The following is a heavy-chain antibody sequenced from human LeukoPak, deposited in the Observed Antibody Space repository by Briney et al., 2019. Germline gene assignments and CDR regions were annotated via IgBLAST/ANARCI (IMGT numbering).Heavy chain of an antibody. CDR3: ARDRGMYSNGYYYYYYMDV. J-gene: IGHJ6*03. CDR2: ISSSGSTI. V-gene: IGHV3-11*01. Sequence: GGSLRLSCAASGFTFSDYYMSWIRQAPGKGLEWVSYISSSGSTIYYADSVKGRFTISRDNAKNSLYLQMNSLRAEDTAVYYCARDRGMYSNGYYYYYYMDVWGKGTTVTVSS. CDR1: GFTFSDYY. D-gene: IGHD6-19*01.